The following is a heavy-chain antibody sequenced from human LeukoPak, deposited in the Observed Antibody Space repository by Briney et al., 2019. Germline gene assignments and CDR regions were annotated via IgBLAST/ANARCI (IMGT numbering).Heavy chain of an antibody. D-gene: IGHD6-25*01. CDR3: ARGGGPRLRFFYVDV. CDR1: GFTFSNYD. J-gene: IGHJ6*03. CDR2: IDTSSNYI. V-gene: IGHV3-21*01. Sequence: GGSLRLSCAASGFTFSNYDMSWVRQAPGKGLEWVSSIDTSSNYIYCSDSVKGRFTISRDNAKNSLYLQLNSLRDEDTAVYFCARGGGPRLRFFYVDVWGKGTTVTVSS.